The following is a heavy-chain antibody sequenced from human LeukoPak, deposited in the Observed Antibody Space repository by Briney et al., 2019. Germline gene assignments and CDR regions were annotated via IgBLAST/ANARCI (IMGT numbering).Heavy chain of an antibody. D-gene: IGHD3-9*01. J-gene: IGHJ4*02. CDR1: GGSISSGDYY. CDR2: IYYSGST. V-gene: IGHV4-30-4*08. Sequence: PSQTLSLTCTVSGGSISSGDYYWSWIGQPPGKGLEWIGYIYYSGSTYYNPSLKSRVTISVDTSKNQFSLKLSSVTAADTAVYYCAREGLLRYFDWLSGYFDYWGQGTLVTVSS. CDR3: AREGLLRYFDWLSGYFDY.